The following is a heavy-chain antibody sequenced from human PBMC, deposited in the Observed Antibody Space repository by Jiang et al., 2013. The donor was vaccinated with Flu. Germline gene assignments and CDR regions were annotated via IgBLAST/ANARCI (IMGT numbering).Heavy chain of an antibody. D-gene: IGHD3-9*01. J-gene: IGHJ4*02. V-gene: IGHV5-51*01. CDR3: ARRGDPEGLYLDI. CDR2: IYPGDSDT. Sequence: QLVESGAEMKKPGESLKISCKGSGNSFSSHWIGWVRQRPGRGLEWMGIIYPGDSDTRYSPSFQGQVTISVDKSISTAYLQWNSLKASDTAMYYCARRGDPEGLYLDIWGQGTLVTVSS. CDR1: GNSFSSHW.